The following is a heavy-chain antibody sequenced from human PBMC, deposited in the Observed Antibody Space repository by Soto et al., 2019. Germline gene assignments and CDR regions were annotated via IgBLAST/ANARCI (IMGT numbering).Heavy chain of an antibody. V-gene: IGHV3-7*04. CDR3: ARGLGWLRSYYYYYGMDV. J-gene: IGHJ6*02. CDR2: IKQDGSEK. D-gene: IGHD6-19*01. CDR1: GFTFSSYW. Sequence: EVQLVESGGGLVQPGGSLRLSYAASGFTFSSYWMSWVRQAPGKGLEWVANIKQDGSEKDYVDSVKGRFTISRDNAKNSLYLQMNSLRAEDTAVYYCARGLGWLRSYYYYYGMDVWGQGTTVTVSS.